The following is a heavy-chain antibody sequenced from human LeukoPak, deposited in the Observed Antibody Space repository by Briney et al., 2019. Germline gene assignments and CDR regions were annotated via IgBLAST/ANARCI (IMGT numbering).Heavy chain of an antibody. J-gene: IGHJ4*02. V-gene: IGHV4-34*01. D-gene: IGHD3-9*01. Sequence: SETLSLTCVVYGGSFRGYYWTWLRQPPGMGLEWIGEINDGGRTEYNPSLKSRVTISVDTSKKQFSLKVTSVTAADTAVYYCARFDWPRGGINYWGQGTLVTVSS. CDR1: GGSFRGYY. CDR2: INDGGRT. CDR3: ARFDWPRGGINY.